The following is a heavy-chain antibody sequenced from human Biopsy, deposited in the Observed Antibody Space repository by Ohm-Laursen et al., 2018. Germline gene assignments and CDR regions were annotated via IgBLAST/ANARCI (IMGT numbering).Heavy chain of an antibody. CDR2: INQAGTT. V-gene: IGHV4-34*08. CDR3: GNEVHGRDY. CDR1: GKTFSDYQ. J-gene: IGHJ4*02. Sequence: SDTLSLTCTVFGKTFSDYQWSWIRQPPGKGLEWIGQINQAGTTNYNPSLKSQVSISADASKYEFSLRLTSVTAADTAVYLCGNEVHGRDYWGLGAQVTVSS. D-gene: IGHD2-15*01.